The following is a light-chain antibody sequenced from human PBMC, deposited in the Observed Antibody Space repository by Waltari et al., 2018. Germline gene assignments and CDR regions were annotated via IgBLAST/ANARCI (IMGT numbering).Light chain of an antibody. J-gene: IGKJ5*01. CDR1: QRVGGSY. Sequence: EIVLTQSPGTLSLSPGERATLSCRASQRVGGSYLAWYQQKPGQAPSLLIYGTFSRATGIPDRFSGSGSGTDFILTISRLEPEDFAVYYCQQYGSSPGITFGQGTRVEIK. CDR3: QQYGSSPGIT. CDR2: GTF. V-gene: IGKV3-20*01.